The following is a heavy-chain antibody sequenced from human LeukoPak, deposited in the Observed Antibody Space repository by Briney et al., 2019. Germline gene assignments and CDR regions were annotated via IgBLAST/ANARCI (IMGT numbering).Heavy chain of an antibody. J-gene: IGHJ4*02. Sequence: SVKVSCKASGGTFSSYAISWVRQAPGQGLEWMGRIIPILGIANYAQKFQGGVTITADKSTSTAYMELSSLRSEDTAVYYCAVSSVAEYFDYWGQGTLVTVSS. V-gene: IGHV1-69*04. D-gene: IGHD6-19*01. CDR3: AVSSVAEYFDY. CDR1: GGTFSSYA. CDR2: IIPILGIA.